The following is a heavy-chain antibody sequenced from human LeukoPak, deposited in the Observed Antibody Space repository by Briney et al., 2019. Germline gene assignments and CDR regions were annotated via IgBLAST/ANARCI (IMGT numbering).Heavy chain of an antibody. CDR2: IRQDGSET. D-gene: IGHD2-2*01. CDR1: GFTISTYW. J-gene: IGHJ4*02. CDR3: AKVGSTSWYLDY. V-gene: IGHV3-7*01. Sequence: GGSLRLSCAASGFTISTYWMSWVRQAPGRGLEWVANIRQDGSETYYVDSVKGRFTISRDNAKNSLYLQMNSLRAEDTALYYCAKVGSTSWYLDYWAQGILVTVSS.